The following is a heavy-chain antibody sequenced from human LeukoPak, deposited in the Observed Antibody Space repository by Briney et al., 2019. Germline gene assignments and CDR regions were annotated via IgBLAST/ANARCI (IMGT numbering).Heavy chain of an antibody. Sequence: GASVKVSCKASGCTFTGYYMHWVRQAPGQGLEWMGWINPNSGGTNYAQKFQGRVTMTRDTSISTAYMELSRLRSDDTAVYYCARDRDIYCSGGSCYGPSLTVTRWFDPWGQGTLVTVSS. CDR3: ARDRDIYCSGGSCYGPSLTVTRWFDP. D-gene: IGHD2-15*01. CDR1: GCTFTGYY. CDR2: INPNSGGT. V-gene: IGHV1-2*02. J-gene: IGHJ5*02.